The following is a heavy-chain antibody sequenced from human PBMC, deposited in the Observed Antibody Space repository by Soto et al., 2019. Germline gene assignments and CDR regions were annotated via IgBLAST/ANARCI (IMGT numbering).Heavy chain of an antibody. D-gene: IGHD4-17*01. V-gene: IGHV4-59*01. Sequence: PSETLSLTCTGSGGSISSYYWSWIRQPPGKGLEWIGYTYYSGSTNYNPSLKSRVTISVDTSKNQFSLKLSSVTAADTAVYYCARDFSAYGDSYFDYWGQGTLVTVSS. J-gene: IGHJ4*02. CDR2: TYYSGST. CDR1: GGSISSYY. CDR3: ARDFSAYGDSYFDY.